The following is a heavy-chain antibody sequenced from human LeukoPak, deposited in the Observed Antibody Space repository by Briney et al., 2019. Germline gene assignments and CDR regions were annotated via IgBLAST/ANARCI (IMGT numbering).Heavy chain of an antibody. J-gene: IGHJ4*02. CDR2: IYTSGST. V-gene: IGHV4-4*07. Sequence: PSETLSLTCTVSGGSISSYYWSWIRQPAGKGLEWIGRIYTSGSTNYNPSLKSRVTMSEDTSKNQFSLKLSSVTAADTAVYYCARDRYYDFWSGYYYPYFDYWGQGTLVTVSS. CDR3: ARDRYYDFWSGYYYPYFDY. D-gene: IGHD3-3*01. CDR1: GGSISSYY.